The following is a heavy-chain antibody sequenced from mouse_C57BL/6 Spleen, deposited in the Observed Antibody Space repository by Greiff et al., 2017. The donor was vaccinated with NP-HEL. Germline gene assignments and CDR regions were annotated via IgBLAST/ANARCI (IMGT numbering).Heavy chain of an antibody. V-gene: IGHV1-74*01. CDR1: GYTFTSYW. Sequence: QVQLQQPGAELVKPGASVKVSCKASGYTFTSYWMHWVKQRPGQGLEWIGRIHPSDSDTNYNQKFKGKATLTVDKSSSTAYMQLSSLTSEDSAVYYCAMESDDYDGGAYFDYWGQGTTLTVSS. CDR2: IHPSDSDT. J-gene: IGHJ2*01. D-gene: IGHD2-4*01. CDR3: AMESDDYDGGAYFDY.